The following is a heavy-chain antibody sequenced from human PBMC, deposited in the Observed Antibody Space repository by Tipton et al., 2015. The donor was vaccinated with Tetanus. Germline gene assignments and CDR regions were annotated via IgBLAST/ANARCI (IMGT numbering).Heavy chain of an antibody. V-gene: IGHV4-39*01. CDR2: IYYSGSS. CDR3: ARPGVGGYTGYYFDF. D-gene: IGHD5-12*01. Sequence: TLSLTCTVSGGSISGSSYYWGWIRQPPGKGPEWIGSIYYSGSSYYNPTLKSRVTISVDTSKNQFSLKLDSVTAADAAVYYCARPGVGGYTGYYFDFWGQGTVVTVSS. CDR1: GGSISGSSYY. J-gene: IGHJ4*02.